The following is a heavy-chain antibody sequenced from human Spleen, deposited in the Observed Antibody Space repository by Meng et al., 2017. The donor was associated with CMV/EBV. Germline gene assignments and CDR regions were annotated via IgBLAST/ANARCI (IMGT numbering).Heavy chain of an antibody. J-gene: IGHJ4*02. CDR1: RFTFSNYA. D-gene: IGHD6-13*01. V-gene: IGHV3-23*01. CDR3: AKGGYGSSWRYYFDY. Sequence: GGSLRLSCAASRFTFSNYAMSWVRQAPGKGLEWVSGISGSGDSTYYADSVKGRFTISRDTSKNTLYLQMNSLRAEDTAVYYCAKGGYGSSWRYYFDYWGQGTLVTVSS. CDR2: ISGSGDST.